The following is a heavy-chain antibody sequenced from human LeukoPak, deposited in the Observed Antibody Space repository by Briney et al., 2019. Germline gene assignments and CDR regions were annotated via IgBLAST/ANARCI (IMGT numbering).Heavy chain of an antibody. V-gene: IGHV1-8*01. Sequence: EASVKVSCKASGYTFTSYDINWVRQATGQGLEWMGWTNPNSGNTGYAQKFQGRVTMTRNTSISTAYMELSSLRSEDTAVYYCARGGMYYDILTGDYGMDVWGQGTTVTVSS. CDR3: ARGGMYYDILTGDYGMDV. CDR1: GYTFTSYD. J-gene: IGHJ6*02. CDR2: TNPNSGNT. D-gene: IGHD3-9*01.